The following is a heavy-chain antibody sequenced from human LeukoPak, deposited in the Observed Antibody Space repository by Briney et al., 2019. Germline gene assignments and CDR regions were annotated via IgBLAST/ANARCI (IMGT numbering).Heavy chain of an antibody. Sequence: ASVKDFCKASRYTFTRDGISWVRPAPRRGLEWMGWICAYNGNTNYAQQLQGRLTMTTDTSTSTAYMELRSLRSGDTAVCYCARVRKRGNWFDPWGQGALVTVS. CDR1: RYTFTRDG. CDR2: ICAYNGNT. V-gene: IGHV1-18*01. J-gene: IGHJ5*02. CDR3: ARVRKRGNWFDP.